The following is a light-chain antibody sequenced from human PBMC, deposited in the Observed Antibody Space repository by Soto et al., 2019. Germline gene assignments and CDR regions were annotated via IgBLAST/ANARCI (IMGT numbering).Light chain of an antibody. V-gene: IGKV3-20*01. Sequence: EIVLTQSPGTMSLTSGERATLSCRASQSISGTYVAWYQQKPGQAPRLLMYGASIRAAGVPDRFSGSGSGTEFTLTISRLKPEDFTVYYCHHYETFGQGTKVDIK. CDR3: HHYET. CDR2: GAS. J-gene: IGKJ1*01. CDR1: QSISGTY.